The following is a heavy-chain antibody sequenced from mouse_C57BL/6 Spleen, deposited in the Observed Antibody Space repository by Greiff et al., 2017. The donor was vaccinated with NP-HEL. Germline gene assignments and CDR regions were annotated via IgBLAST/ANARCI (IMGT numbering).Heavy chain of an antibody. V-gene: IGHV14-1*01. CDR2: IDPEDGDT. J-gene: IGHJ4*01. CDR3: IYYYGYYAMDY. CDR1: GFNIKDYY. Sequence: VHVKQSGAELVRPGASVKLSCTASGFNIKDYYMHWVKQRPEQGLEWIGRIDPEDGDTEYAPKFQGKATMTADTSSNTAYLQLSSLTSEDTAVYYCIYYYGYYAMDYWGQGTSVTVSS. D-gene: IGHD1-1*01.